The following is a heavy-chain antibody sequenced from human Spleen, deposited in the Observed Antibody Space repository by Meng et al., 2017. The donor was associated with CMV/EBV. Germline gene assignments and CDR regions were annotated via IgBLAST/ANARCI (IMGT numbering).Heavy chain of an antibody. V-gene: IGHV2-5*01. D-gene: IGHD5-24*01. Sequence: GFSLSTSGVGVGWIRQPPGKALEWLALIYWNDDKRYSPSLKSRLTITKDTSKNQVALTMTNMDPVDTATYYCAHRSRRDGYNHPFDYWGQGTLVTVSS. CDR1: GFSLSTSGVG. J-gene: IGHJ4*02. CDR2: IYWNDDK. CDR3: AHRSRRDGYNHPFDY.